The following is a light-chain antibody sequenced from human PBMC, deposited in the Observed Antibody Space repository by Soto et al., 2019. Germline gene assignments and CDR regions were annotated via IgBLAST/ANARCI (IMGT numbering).Light chain of an antibody. J-gene: IGLJ3*02. CDR1: TGAVTSGHY. Sequence: QAVVTQEPSLTVSPGGTVTLTCGSNTGAVTSGHYPHWLQQRPGQAPRTLIYDTSNKQSWTPARFSGSLLGGKAALTLSGAQTEDEADYYCLLSYSGGNWVFGGGTQLTV. V-gene: IGLV7-46*01. CDR3: LLSYSGGNWV. CDR2: DTS.